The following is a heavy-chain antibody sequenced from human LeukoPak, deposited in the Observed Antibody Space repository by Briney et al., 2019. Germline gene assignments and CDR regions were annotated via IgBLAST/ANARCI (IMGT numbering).Heavy chain of an antibody. D-gene: IGHD6-19*01. V-gene: IGHV3-7*01. CDR3: AGDFREQWLGDFYYYYGMDV. Sequence: GGSLRLSCAASGFTFSSYWMSWVRQAPGKGLEWVANIKQDGSEKYYVDSVKGRFTISRDNAKNSLYLQMNSLRAEDTAVYYCAGDFREQWLGDFYYYYGMDVWGQGTTVTVSS. CDR1: GFTFSSYW. CDR2: IKQDGSEK. J-gene: IGHJ6*02.